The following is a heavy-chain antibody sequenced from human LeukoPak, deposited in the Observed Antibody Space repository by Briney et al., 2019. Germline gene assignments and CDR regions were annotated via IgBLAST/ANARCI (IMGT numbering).Heavy chain of an antibody. CDR2: ISNEASVQ. D-gene: IGHD3-10*01. Sequence: PGRSLRLSCAASGFTFSSYGMHWVRQAPGEGLEWVAVISNEASVQYYADSVKGRFTISRDNSDNTLYLQMNSLRAEDTAVYYXXXXXXXSGSSFSGWFDPWGQGTLVTVFS. CDR1: GFTFSSYG. CDR3: XXXXXXSGSSFSGWFDP. J-gene: IGHJ5*02. V-gene: IGHV3-30*03.